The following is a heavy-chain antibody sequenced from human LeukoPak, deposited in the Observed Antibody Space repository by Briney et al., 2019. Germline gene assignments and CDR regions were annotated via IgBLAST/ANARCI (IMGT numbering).Heavy chain of an antibody. V-gene: IGHV4-39*01. Sequence: SETLSLTCTVSVDSIRSSSYYWGWIRQPPGKGLQWIGSIYYSGSTYSNPSLKSRVTISVDTSKNQFSLKLSSVTAADTAVYYCASWGVRDKTFKYCSGGSCYRNQYYFDYWGQGTLVTVSS. D-gene: IGHD2-15*01. J-gene: IGHJ4*02. CDR3: ASWGVRDKTFKYCSGGSCYRNQYYFDY. CDR1: VDSIRSSSYY. CDR2: IYYSGST.